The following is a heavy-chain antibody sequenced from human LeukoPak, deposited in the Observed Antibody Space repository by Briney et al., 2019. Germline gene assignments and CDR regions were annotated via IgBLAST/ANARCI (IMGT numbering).Heavy chain of an antibody. V-gene: IGHV3-7*01. CDR2: IKQDGSVK. Sequence: PGGSLRLSCAASGFTFSTYWMSWVRQAPGKGLEWVANIKQDGSVKYYVDSVKGRFTISRDNANNSLYLQMNSLRAEDTAVYYCARDVGQWLVHDAFDIWGQGTMVTVSS. J-gene: IGHJ3*02. CDR1: GFTFSTYW. D-gene: IGHD6-19*01. CDR3: ARDVGQWLVHDAFDI.